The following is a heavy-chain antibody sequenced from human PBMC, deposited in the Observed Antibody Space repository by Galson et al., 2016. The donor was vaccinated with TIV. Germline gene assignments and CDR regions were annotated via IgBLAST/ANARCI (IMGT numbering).Heavy chain of an antibody. D-gene: IGHD3-22*01. V-gene: IGHV4-34*01. CDR2: FSLSGGT. J-gene: IGHJ4*02. CDR1: GGSLGDYY. CDR3: ARGRGNYYDGSAYYFNY. Sequence: ETLSLTCAVYGGSLGDYYWSWIRQPPGKGLEWFGEFSLSGGTYYNPSSKVGATISIEPSKNKFSLKLSSVTAADTVVYYCARGRGNYYDGSAYYFNYWGQGTLVTVSS.